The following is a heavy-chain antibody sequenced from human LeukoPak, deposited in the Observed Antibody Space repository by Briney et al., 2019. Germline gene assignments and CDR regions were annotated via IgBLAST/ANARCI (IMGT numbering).Heavy chain of an antibody. CDR1: DYSIGSGYY. Sequence: PSETLSLTCTVSDYSIGSGYYWGWIRQPPGKGLEWIGNIYHSGSTYYNPSLRSRVTISVDTSKNQFSLKLSSVTAADTAVYYCARARRLRYSSSWGPFDYWGQGTLVTVSS. CDR2: IYHSGST. V-gene: IGHV4-38-2*02. CDR3: ARARRLRYSSSWGPFDY. J-gene: IGHJ4*02. D-gene: IGHD6-13*01.